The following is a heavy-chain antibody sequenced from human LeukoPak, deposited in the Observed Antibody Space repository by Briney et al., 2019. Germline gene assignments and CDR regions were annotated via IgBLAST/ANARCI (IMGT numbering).Heavy chain of an antibody. CDR2: IHPGDSDI. V-gene: IGHV5-51*01. CDR3: GRRIGRRGLDY. CDR1: GSIFTNYW. D-gene: IGHD2-15*01. Sequence: GASLQISCQASGSIFTNYWIGWVRQLPGKGLEWMGVIHPGDSDITYSPSFQGQVTISADKSITTAYLHWSRLKASDSAMYYCGRRIGRRGLDYWGQGTLVTVSS. J-gene: IGHJ4*02.